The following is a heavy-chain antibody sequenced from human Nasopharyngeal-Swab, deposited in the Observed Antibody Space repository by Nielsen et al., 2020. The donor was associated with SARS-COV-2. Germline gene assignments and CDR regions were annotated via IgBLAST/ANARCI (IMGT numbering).Heavy chain of an antibody. CDR3: ARVHGDYDVYFDY. CDR1: GGSISSGDYY. V-gene: IGHV4-30-4*01. Sequence: SCTVSGGSISSGDYYWSWIRQPPGKGLEWIGYIYYSGSTYYNPSLKSRVTISVDTSKNQFSLKLSSVTAADTAVYYCARVHGDYDVYFDYWGQGTLVTVSS. CDR2: IYYSGST. D-gene: IGHD4-17*01. J-gene: IGHJ4*02.